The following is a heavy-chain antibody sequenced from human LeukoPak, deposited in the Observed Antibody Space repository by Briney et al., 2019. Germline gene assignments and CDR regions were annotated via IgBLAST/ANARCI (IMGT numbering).Heavy chain of an antibody. D-gene: IGHD2-21*01. CDR3: ITPLPYSAQ. Sequence: GRSLRLSCAASGFTFTNAWMNWVRQAPGKGLEWVGRIKPKTDGETTEYAAPVKDRFSISRDGSKSMMYLQMNSLKTEDTAVYYCITPLPYSAQGGQGTLVTVSS. J-gene: IGHJ4*02. CDR2: IKPKTDGETT. V-gene: IGHV3-15*07. CDR1: GFTFTNAW.